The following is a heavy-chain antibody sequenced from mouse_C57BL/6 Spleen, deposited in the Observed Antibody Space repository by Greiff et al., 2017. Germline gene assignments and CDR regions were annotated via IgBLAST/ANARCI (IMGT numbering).Heavy chain of an antibody. J-gene: IGHJ2*01. D-gene: IGHD2-4*01. CDR3: ARVDYDYFDY. Sequence: VKLLESGPELVKPGASVKISCKASGYAFSSSWMNWVKQRPGKGLEWIGRIYPGDGDTNYNGKFKGKATLTADKSSSTAYMQLSSLTSEDSAVYFCARVDYDYFDYWGQGTTLTVSS. CDR1: GYAFSSSW. V-gene: IGHV1-82*01. CDR2: IYPGDGDT.